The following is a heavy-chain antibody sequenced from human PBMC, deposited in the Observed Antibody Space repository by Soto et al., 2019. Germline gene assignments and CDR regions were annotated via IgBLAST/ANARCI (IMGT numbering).Heavy chain of an antibody. Sequence: GGSLRLSCAASGFTFSGSAMHWVRQASGKGLEWVGRIRSKANSYATAYAASVKGRFTISRDDSKNTAYLQMNSLKTEDTAVYYCTRPKYYDFWSGYPDDAFDIWGQGTMVTVSS. J-gene: IGHJ3*02. CDR2: IRSKANSYAT. D-gene: IGHD3-3*01. CDR1: GFTFSGSA. V-gene: IGHV3-73*01. CDR3: TRPKYYDFWSGYPDDAFDI.